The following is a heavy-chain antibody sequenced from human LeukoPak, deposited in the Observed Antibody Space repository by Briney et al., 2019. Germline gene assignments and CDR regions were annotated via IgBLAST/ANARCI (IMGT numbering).Heavy chain of an antibody. CDR2: ISSSSSTI. V-gene: IGHV3-48*01. Sequence: PGGSLRLSCAASGFTFSSYSMNWVRHAPGKGLEWVSYISSSSSTIFYADSVQGRFTISRDNSKNTLYLQMNSLRAEDTAVYYCAKYHGSGSYGNFFDYWGQGTLVTVSS. CDR3: AKYHGSGSYGNFFDY. D-gene: IGHD3-10*01. CDR1: GFTFSSYS. J-gene: IGHJ4*02.